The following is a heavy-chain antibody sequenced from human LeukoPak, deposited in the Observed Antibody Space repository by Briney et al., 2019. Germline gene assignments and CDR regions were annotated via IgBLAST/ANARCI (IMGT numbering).Heavy chain of an antibody. V-gene: IGHV3-13*01. D-gene: IGHD3-22*01. CDR2: IGTAGDT. Sequence: GGSLRLSCAASGFTFSSYDMHWVRQATGKGLEWVSAIGTAGDTYYPGSVKGRFTISRENAKNSLYLQMNSLRAEDTAVYYCARVIVVAQALDYWGQGTLVTVSS. CDR1: GFTFSSYD. CDR3: ARVIVVAQALDY. J-gene: IGHJ4*02.